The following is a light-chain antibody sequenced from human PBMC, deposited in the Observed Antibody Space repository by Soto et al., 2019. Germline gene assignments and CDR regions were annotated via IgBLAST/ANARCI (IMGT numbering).Light chain of an antibody. CDR3: LSKTSTISYV. J-gene: IGLJ1*01. Sequence: QPALTQPASVSGSPGQSIAISCTGTTSDVGGYNYVSWYQQHPGKVPKLLTHEVSNRPSGVSNRFSGSKSGNTASLTISGLQAEDEADYYCLSKTSTISYVFGTGTKVTVL. CDR2: EVS. V-gene: IGLV2-14*01. CDR1: TSDVGGYNY.